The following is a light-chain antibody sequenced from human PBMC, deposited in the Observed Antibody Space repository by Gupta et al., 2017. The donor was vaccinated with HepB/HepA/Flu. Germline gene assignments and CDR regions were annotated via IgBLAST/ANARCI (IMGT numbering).Light chain of an antibody. CDR3: AAWDNNPNHYV. Sequence: QSVFTQPHSASGTPGQRVTISCSGGTDNIGKNPVNWYQQFPGTAPKLLIYSNEYRPSGVPDRFSASGPGTSASLAISRLQAADEADYYCAAWDNNPNHYVFGTGTKVTVL. CDR1: TDNIGKNP. J-gene: IGLJ1*01. CDR2: SNE. V-gene: IGLV1-44*01.